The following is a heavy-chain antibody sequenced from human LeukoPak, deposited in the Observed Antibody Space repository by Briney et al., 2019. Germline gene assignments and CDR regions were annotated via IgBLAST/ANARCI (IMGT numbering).Heavy chain of an antibody. Sequence: SETLSLTCTVSGGSLNSYYWSWIRQPPGKRLEWIGYIYSSGSTNYNPSLKSRVAMSVDSSKNQLSLKMNSVTAADTAVYYCARDIGCSSGSCYVYWFDPWGQGTPVIVSS. J-gene: IGHJ5*02. D-gene: IGHD2-15*01. CDR2: IYSSGST. CDR1: GGSLNSYY. CDR3: ARDIGCSSGSCYVYWFDP. V-gene: IGHV4-59*01.